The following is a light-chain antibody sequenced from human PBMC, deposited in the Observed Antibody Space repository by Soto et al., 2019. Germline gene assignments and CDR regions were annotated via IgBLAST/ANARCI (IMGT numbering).Light chain of an antibody. CDR2: VGTGGLVG. Sequence: QPVLTQPPSASASLGASVTLTCTLSSGYSNYKVDWYQQRPGKSPRFVLRVGTGGLVGSKADGIPDGFSVLVSGLNRDLTIKNVKEEDESEYHCGADHGIGSNILYAGVFGGGTKLTVL. CDR3: GADHGIGSNILYAGV. V-gene: IGLV9-49*01. CDR1: SGYSNYK. J-gene: IGLJ3*02.